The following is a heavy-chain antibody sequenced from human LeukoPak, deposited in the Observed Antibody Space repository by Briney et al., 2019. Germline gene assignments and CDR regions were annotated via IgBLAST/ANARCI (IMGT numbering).Heavy chain of an antibody. D-gene: IGHD2-21*02. Sequence: PSETLSLTCTVSGGSISSYYGSWIGQPDGKGLEWIGRFYTSGSTNYNPSLKSRVTMSVDTSKNQFSLNLNSVTAADTAVYYCAGGVTTEWFDPWGQGTLLTVSS. CDR2: FYTSGST. V-gene: IGHV4-4*07. CDR3: AGGVTTEWFDP. J-gene: IGHJ5*02. CDR1: GGSISSYY.